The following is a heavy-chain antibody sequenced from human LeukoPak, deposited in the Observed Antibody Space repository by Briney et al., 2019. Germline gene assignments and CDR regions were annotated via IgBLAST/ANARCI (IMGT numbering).Heavy chain of an antibody. CDR3: ARGPTAEN. J-gene: IGHJ4*02. CDR2: LYSGGAT. V-gene: IGHV3-53*01. Sequence: AGGSLRLSCVVSGFTVNSNYMTWVRQAPGQGLEWVSVLYSGGATYYAASVKGRFTISRDNSKNSLYLQMHSLRVEDTAMYYCARGPTAENWGQGTLVTVSS. CDR1: GFTVNSNY.